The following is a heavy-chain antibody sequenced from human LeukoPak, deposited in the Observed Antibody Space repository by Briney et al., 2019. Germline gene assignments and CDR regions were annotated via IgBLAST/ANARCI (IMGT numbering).Heavy chain of an antibody. Sequence: SETLSLTCTVSGGSISTYYWSWIRQPPGKGLEWIGYIYYSGSTNYNPSLKSRVTISVDTSKNQFSLKLSSVTAADTAVNYCARDTTPLYYDILTGYGAFDIWGQGTMVTVSS. J-gene: IGHJ3*02. CDR2: IYYSGST. D-gene: IGHD3-9*01. CDR3: ARDTTPLYYDILTGYGAFDI. V-gene: IGHV4-59*01. CDR1: GGSISTYY.